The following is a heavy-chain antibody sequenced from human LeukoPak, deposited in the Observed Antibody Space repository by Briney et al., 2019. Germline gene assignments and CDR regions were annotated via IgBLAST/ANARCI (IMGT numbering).Heavy chain of an antibody. D-gene: IGHD2-21*02. V-gene: IGHV3-48*03. CDR3: ARETPNCGGDCFDY. Sequence: GGSLRLSCAASGFTLSSHGINWVRQAPGKGLEWVSYISDVGRSDIYFADSVKGRFTLSRDNAKNSLYLQMNSLRAEDTAIYYCARETPNCGGDCFDYWGQGTLVTVSS. CDR2: ISDVGRSDI. CDR1: GFTLSSHG. J-gene: IGHJ4*02.